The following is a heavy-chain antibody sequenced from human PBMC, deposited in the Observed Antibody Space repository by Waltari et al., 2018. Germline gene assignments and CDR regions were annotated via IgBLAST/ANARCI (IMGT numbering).Heavy chain of an antibody. V-gene: IGHV3-30*04. CDR1: GFTFIKYA. CDR2: LTDDGKYS. Sequence: QEHLVESGGGVVLPGRSLRLSCLGSGFTFIKYALHWVRQAPGKGLEWVAILTDDGKYSHYATSLRGRFTSSRDNSRNTRYLQMDNLRPDDTAGYYCAMCDRDTYSTFDIWGQGTLVTVSS. CDR3: AMCDRDTYSTFDI. D-gene: IGHD2-15*01. J-gene: IGHJ3*02.